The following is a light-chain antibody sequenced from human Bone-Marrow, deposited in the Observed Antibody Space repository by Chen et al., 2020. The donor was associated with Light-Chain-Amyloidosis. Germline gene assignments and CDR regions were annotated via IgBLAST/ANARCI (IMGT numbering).Light chain of an antibody. Sequence: SYELTQPPSVPVSQGQTARITCSGDDLPTKYAYWYQQKPGQAPVRGIHRDTERPSGISERFSGSSSGTTATLTISGVQAEDEADYHCQSADSSGTYEVIFGGGTKLTVL. CDR1: DLPTKY. J-gene: IGLJ2*01. V-gene: IGLV3-25*03. CDR2: RDT. CDR3: QSADSSGTYEVI.